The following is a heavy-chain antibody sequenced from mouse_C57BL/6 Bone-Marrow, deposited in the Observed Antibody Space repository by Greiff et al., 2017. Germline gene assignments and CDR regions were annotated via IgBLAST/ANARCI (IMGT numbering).Heavy chain of an antibody. Sequence: QVQLQQPGAELVKPGASVKLSCKASGYTFTSYWMHWVKQRPGQGLEWIGMIHPNSGSTNYNEKFKSKATLTVDKSSSTAYMQLSSLTSEDSALYYCARHDYDGAWFAYWGQGTLVTVSA. D-gene: IGHD2-4*01. V-gene: IGHV1-64*01. CDR3: ARHDYDGAWFAY. CDR1: GYTFTSYW. J-gene: IGHJ3*01. CDR2: IHPNSGST.